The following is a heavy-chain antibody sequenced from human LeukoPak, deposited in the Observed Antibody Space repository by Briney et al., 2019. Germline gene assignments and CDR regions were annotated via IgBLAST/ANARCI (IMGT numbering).Heavy chain of an antibody. Sequence: GGSLRLSCAASGFTFSSYSMNWVRQAPGKGLEWVSSISSSSSYIYYADSVKGRFTISRDNAKNSLYLQMNSLRAEDTAVYYCARENLLHDAFDIWGQGIMVTVSS. D-gene: IGHD3-22*01. CDR2: ISSSSSYI. CDR3: ARENLLHDAFDI. J-gene: IGHJ3*02. CDR1: GFTFSSYS. V-gene: IGHV3-21*01.